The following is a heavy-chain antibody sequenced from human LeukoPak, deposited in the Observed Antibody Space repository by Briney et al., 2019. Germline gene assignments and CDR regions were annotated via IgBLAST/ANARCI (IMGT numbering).Heavy chain of an antibody. J-gene: IGHJ4*02. D-gene: IGHD2-15*01. CDR1: GFTFSSYG. V-gene: IGHV3-33*01. CDR2: IWYDGSNK. CDR3: AGGLGYCSGGSCYPTTY. Sequence: GGSLRLSCAASGFTFSSYGMHWVRQAPGKGLEWVAVIWYDGSNKYYADSVKGRFTISRDNSKNTLYLQMNSLRAEDTAVYYCAGGLGYCSGGSCYPTTYWGQGTLVTVSS.